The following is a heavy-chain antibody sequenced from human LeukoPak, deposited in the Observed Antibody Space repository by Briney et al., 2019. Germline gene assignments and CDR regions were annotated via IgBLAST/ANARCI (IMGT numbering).Heavy chain of an antibody. D-gene: IGHD5-18*01. CDR1: GGSFSSYY. CDR3: ASPENSYGCAFDY. J-gene: IGHJ4*02. CDR2: IYHSGST. Sequence: SETLSLTCSVYGGSFSSYYWSWVRQPPGRGLEWIGEIYHSGSTNYNPSLKSRVTISVDKSKNQFSLKLSSVTAADTAVYYCASPENSYGCAFDYWGQGTLVTVSS. V-gene: IGHV4-34*01.